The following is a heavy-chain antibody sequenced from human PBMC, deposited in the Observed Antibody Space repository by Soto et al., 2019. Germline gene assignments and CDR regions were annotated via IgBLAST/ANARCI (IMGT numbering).Heavy chain of an antibody. J-gene: IGHJ4*02. CDR1: GGSISSYY. CDR3: ARGPADY. CDR2: IYYSGST. Sequence: SETLSLTCTVSGGSISSYYWSWIRQPPGKGLEWIGYIYYSGSTNYNPSLKSRVTISVDTSKNQFSLKLSSVTAADTAVYYCARGPADYWGQGTLVTVSS. D-gene: IGHD2-2*01. V-gene: IGHV4-59*01.